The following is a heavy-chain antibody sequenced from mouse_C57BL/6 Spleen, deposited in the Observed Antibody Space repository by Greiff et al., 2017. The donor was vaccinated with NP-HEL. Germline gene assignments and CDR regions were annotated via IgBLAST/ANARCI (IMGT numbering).Heavy chain of an antibody. CDR1: GYAFTGYY. CDR3: ARRRFYDGSDY. CDR2: INPSTGGT. D-gene: IGHD2-12*01. J-gene: IGHJ2*01. V-gene: IGHV1-42*01. Sequence: VQLQQSGPELVKPGASVKISCKASGYAFTGYYMNWVKQSPEKSLEWIGEINPSTGGTTYNQKFKAKATLTVDKSSSTAYMQLTSLTSEDSAVEYYARRRFYDGSDYWGQETTLTVSS.